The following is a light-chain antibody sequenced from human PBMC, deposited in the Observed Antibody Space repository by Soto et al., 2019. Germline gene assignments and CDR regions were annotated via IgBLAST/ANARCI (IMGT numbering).Light chain of an antibody. CDR3: QHYNSYPPT. V-gene: IGKV1-5*03. CDR1: QSINNW. Sequence: DIQMTQSPATLSVSVGDRVTITCRASQSINNWLAWYQQKPGKAPKLLLYEASGLESGVPSRFSGSGSGTEFTLTVSSLQPNDFATYYCQHYNSYPPTFGQGTKVEIK. CDR2: EAS. J-gene: IGKJ1*01.